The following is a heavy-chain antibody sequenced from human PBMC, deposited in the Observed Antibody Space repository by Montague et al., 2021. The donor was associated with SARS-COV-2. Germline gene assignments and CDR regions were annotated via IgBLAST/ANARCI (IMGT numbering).Heavy chain of an antibody. D-gene: IGHD6-19*01. Sequence: SRRISCAASGFPFGAYSMAWVRLRPGKGLEWVSIIYKDSKVIYDADSAKGRFTISRDDSKNTMYLQMNNLGVDDTGIYYCAKNRGDTRGWPIFDSWGQGTLVTVSS. CDR2: IYKDSKVI. CDR1: GFPFGAYS. J-gene: IGHJ4*02. CDR3: AKNRGDTRGWPIFDS. V-gene: IGHV3-23*03.